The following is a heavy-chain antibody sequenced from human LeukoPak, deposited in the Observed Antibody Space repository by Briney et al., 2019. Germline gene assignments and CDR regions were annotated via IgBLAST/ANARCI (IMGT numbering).Heavy chain of an antibody. CDR2: FNPSDGRA. J-gene: IGHJ4*02. Sequence: ASVKVSCKASGYTFTSYYLHWVRQAPGQGLEWMGIFNPSDGRATYTQKFQGRVTMTRDTSTSTVYMDLSSLRSDDTAVYYCARQAVTTGWYFDYWGQRTLVAVSS. D-gene: IGHD4-17*01. CDR1: GYTFTSYY. V-gene: IGHV1-46*01. CDR3: ARQAVTTGWYFDY.